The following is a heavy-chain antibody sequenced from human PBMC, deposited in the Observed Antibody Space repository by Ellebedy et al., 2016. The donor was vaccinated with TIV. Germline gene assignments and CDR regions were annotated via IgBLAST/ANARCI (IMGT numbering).Heavy chain of an antibody. D-gene: IGHD2-15*01. CDR3: ARDDTHSRACDY. CDR1: GFTFDDYA. J-gene: IGHJ4*02. CDR2: ISWNSGSI. V-gene: IGHV3-9*01. Sequence: GGSLRLXXAASGFTFDDYAMHWVRQAPGKGLEWVSGISWNSGSIGYADSVKGRFTISRDNSKNTLYLQMNSLRAEDTAVYYCARDDTHSRACDYWGQGTLVTVSS.